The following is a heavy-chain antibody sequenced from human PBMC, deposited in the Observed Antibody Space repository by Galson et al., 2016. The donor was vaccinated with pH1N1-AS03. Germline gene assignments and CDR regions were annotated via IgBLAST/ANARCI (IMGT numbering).Heavy chain of an antibody. CDR3: GRQRRLIAVGITAPYYFDN. CDR1: GYSISSGYY. J-gene: IGHJ4*02. V-gene: IGHV4-38-2*01. D-gene: IGHD3-22*01. Sequence: SETLSLTCAVSGYSISSGYYWGWIRQPPGKGLEWIGSIYHSESTSYNPSLKSRVTISVDTSKNHFSLELSSVTAADTAVYFCGRQRRLIAVGITAPYYFDNWGQGTLVTVSS. CDR2: IYHSEST.